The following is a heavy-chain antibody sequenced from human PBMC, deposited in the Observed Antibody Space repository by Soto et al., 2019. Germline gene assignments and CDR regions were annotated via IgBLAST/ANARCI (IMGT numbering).Heavy chain of an antibody. D-gene: IGHD6-19*01. CDR1: GFTFSSYG. J-gene: IGHJ4*02. CDR2: IWYDGSNK. V-gene: IGHV3-33*01. Sequence: PGGSLRLSCAASGFTFSSYGMHWVRQAPGKGLEWVAVIWYDGSNKYYADSVKGRFTISRDNSKNTLYLPRNRLRAEDTAVYDCARDSGWFDYWGQGTLVTVS. CDR3: ARDSGWFDY.